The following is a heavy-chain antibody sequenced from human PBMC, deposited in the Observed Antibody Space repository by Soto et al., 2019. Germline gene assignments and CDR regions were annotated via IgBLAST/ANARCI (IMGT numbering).Heavy chain of an antibody. CDR2: IYYSGST. J-gene: IGHJ4*02. CDR1: GGSISSYY. Sequence: SETLSLTCTVSGGSISSYYWSWIRQPPGKGLEWIGYIYYSGSTNYNPSLKSRVTISVDTSKNQFSLKLSSVTAADTAVYYCARFLGESLDYWGQGILVTVSS. D-gene: IGHD3-16*01. CDR3: ARFLGESLDY. V-gene: IGHV4-59*01.